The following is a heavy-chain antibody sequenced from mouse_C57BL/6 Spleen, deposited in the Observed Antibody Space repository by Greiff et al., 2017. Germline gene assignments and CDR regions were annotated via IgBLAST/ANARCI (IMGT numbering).Heavy chain of an antibody. J-gene: IGHJ4*01. CDR2: IRKKANGYTT. D-gene: IGHD2-1*01. Sequence: EVKVVESGGGLVQPGGSLSLSCAASGFTFTDYYMSWVRQPPGKALEGLGFIRKKANGYTTEYSASVKGRFTISRENSQSILYLQMNALRAEDSATYFFASSLYGNYAMDDGGQGTSVTVSS. CDR3: ASSLYGNYAMDD. CDR1: GFTFTDYY. V-gene: IGHV7-3*01.